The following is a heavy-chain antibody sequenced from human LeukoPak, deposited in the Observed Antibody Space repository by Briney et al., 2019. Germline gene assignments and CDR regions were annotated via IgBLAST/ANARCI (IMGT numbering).Heavy chain of an antibody. CDR3: ARGRMGSGGFDY. CDR1: GGSFSGYY. V-gene: IGHV4-34*01. CDR2: INHSGST. D-gene: IGHD3-10*01. Sequence: SETLSLTCDVYGGSFSGYYWSWIRQPPGKGLEWIGEINHSGSTNYNPSLKSRVTISVDTSKNQFSLKLSSVTAADTAVYYCARGRMGSGGFDYWGQGTLVTVSS. J-gene: IGHJ4*02.